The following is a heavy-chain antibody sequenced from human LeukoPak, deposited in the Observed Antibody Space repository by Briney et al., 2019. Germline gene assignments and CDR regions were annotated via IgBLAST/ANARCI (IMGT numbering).Heavy chain of an antibody. Sequence: GGSLRLSCAASGIAVSGNYMSWVRQTPGEGLEWVSFISINTNTFYADSVRGRFTISRDTSKNTLLLQMNSLRDEDSAIYYCAIAQTWDGLFESWGQGTLVTVSS. D-gene: IGHD1-26*01. V-gene: IGHV3-53*01. CDR3: AIAQTWDGLFES. J-gene: IGHJ4*02. CDR2: ISINTNT. CDR1: GIAVSGNY.